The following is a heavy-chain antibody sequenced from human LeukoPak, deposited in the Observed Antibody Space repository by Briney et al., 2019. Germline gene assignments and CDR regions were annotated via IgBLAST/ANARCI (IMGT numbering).Heavy chain of an antibody. J-gene: IGHJ4*02. CDR2: ISSSSSCI. V-gene: IGHV3-21*01. CDR3: ARDGYSFGHDFDY. D-gene: IGHD5-18*01. Sequence: GGSLRLSCAASGFTFSSYSMNWVRQAPGEGLEWVSSISSSSSCIYYADSVKGRFTISRDNAKNTLYLQMNSLRAEDTAVYYCARDGYSFGHDFDYWGQGTLVTVSS. CDR1: GFTFSSYS.